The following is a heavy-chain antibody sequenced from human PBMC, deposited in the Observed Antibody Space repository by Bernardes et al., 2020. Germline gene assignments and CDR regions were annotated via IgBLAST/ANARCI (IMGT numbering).Heavy chain of an antibody. CDR1: GFTFSSYA. CDR3: AKVVFEDRYDILTGYHPYYYYGMGV. CDR2: ISGSGGST. Sequence: GRSLRVSCAASGFTFSSYAMSWVRQAPGKGLEWVSAISGSGGSTYYADSVKGRFTISRDNSKNTLYLQMNSLRAEDTAVYYCAKVVFEDRYDILTGYHPYYYYGMGVWGQGTTVTVSS. D-gene: IGHD3-9*01. V-gene: IGHV3-23*01. J-gene: IGHJ6*02.